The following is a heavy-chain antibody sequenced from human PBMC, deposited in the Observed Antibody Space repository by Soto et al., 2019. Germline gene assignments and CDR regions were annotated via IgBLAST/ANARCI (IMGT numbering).Heavy chain of an antibody. V-gene: IGHV4-59*01. CDR1: GGSISNFH. D-gene: IGHD5-18*01. CDR2: IYYSGN. J-gene: IGHJ4*02. Sequence: SETLSLTCNVSGGSISNFHLSWIRQPPGKGLEWIGYIYYSGNYYNPSLTSRVSMSLGKSKNQFSLHLKSVTGADTALYFCALGGYNYGRPFDFWGQGTRVTASS. CDR3: ALGGYNYGRPFDF.